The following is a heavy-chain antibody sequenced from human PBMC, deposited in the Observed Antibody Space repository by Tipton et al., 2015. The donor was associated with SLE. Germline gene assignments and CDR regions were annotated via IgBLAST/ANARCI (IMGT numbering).Heavy chain of an antibody. CDR1: GGSFSGYY. Sequence: LRLSCAVYGGSFSGYYWSWIRQPPGKGLEWIGEINHSGSTNYNPSLKSRVTISVDTSKNQFSLKLSSVTAADTAVYYCARQRWFGPWGQATLVPVPS. J-gene: IGHJ5*02. CDR3: ARQRWFGP. CDR2: INHSGST. V-gene: IGHV4-34*01.